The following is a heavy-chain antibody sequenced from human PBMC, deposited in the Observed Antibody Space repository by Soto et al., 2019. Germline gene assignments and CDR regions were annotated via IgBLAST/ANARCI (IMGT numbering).Heavy chain of an antibody. CDR2: INPSGCST. CDR1: GYTFTSYY. V-gene: IGHV1-46*03. Sequence: QVHLVQSGAEVKKPGASVTVSCKASGYTFTSYYIHWVRQAPGQGLEWMGIINPSGCSTSYAQKVQGRVTMTRDTSTSTVYMEVSGLRSEDTAVYYCARDQEPSTLYYDYYYMDVWGKGTTVTVSS. J-gene: IGHJ6*03. CDR3: ARDQEPSTLYYDYYYMDV.